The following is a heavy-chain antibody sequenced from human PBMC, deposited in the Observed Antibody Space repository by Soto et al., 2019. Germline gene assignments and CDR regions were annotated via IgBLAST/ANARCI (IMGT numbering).Heavy chain of an antibody. V-gene: IGHV1-69*13. CDR1: GGTFSSYA. Sequence: GASVKVSCKASGGTFSSYAISWVRQAPGQGLEWMGGIIPIFGTASYAQKFQGRVTITADESTSTAYMELSSLGSEDTAVYYCASSDSPYCSSTSCPLGHYGVDVWGQGTTVTVSS. CDR3: ASSDSPYCSSTSCPLGHYGVDV. CDR2: IIPIFGTA. D-gene: IGHD2-2*01. J-gene: IGHJ6*02.